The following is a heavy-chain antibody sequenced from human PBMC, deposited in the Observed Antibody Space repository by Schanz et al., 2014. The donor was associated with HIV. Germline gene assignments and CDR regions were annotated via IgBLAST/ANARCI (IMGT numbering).Heavy chain of an antibody. V-gene: IGHV3-9*01. CDR3: ARDRVSGSSSSSWFDP. CDR2: ISWNSGII. CDR1: GFSFSSHG. D-gene: IGHD6-6*01. J-gene: IGHJ5*02. Sequence: VQLVESGGGVVQPGRSLRLSCAASGFSFSSHGMHWVRQAPGKGLEWVSSISWNSGIIGYADSVKGRFSISRDNAKNSLYLQIISLTAEDTAMYYCARDRVSGSSSSSWFDPWGQGTLVTVSS.